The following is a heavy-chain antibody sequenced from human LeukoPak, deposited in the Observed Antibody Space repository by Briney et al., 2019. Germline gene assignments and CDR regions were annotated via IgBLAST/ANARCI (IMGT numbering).Heavy chain of an antibody. CDR1: GFTFSTYA. V-gene: IGHV3-23*01. D-gene: IGHD5-12*01. Sequence: PGGSLRLSCAASGFTFSTYAMSWVRQAPGRGLEWVSTISGSGGSTYYADSVKGRFTNSRDNSKNTLYLQMNSLRAEDTAVYYCAKLGGATINAWYFDYWGQGTLVTVSS. CDR3: AKLGGATINAWYFDY. CDR2: ISGSGGST. J-gene: IGHJ4*02.